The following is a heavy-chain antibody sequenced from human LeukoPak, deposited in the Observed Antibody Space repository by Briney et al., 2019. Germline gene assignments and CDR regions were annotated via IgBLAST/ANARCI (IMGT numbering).Heavy chain of an antibody. V-gene: IGHV1-18*01. J-gene: IGHJ6*03. D-gene: IGHD3-3*01. CDR1: GYTFTSYG. CDR2: ISAYNGNT. Sequence: ASVKVSCKASGYTFTSYGISWVRQAPGQGLEWMGWISAYNGNTNYAQKLQGTVTMTTDTSTSTAYMELRSLRSDDTAVYYCARDGSGYYDFWSGYRAGGYYYYYYMDVWGKGTTVTVSS. CDR3: ARDGSGYYDFWSGYRAGGYYYYYYMDV.